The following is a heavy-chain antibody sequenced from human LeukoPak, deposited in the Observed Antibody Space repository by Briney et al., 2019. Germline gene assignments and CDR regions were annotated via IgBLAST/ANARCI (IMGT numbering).Heavy chain of an antibody. CDR2: IIPIFGTA. Sequence: SVKVSCKASGGTFSSYAISWVLQAPGQGLEWMGRIIPIFGTANYAQKFQGRVTITADESTSTAYMELSSLRSEDTAVYYCARGDFHDDYGDYPFDYWGQGTLVTVSS. D-gene: IGHD4-17*01. CDR1: GGTFSSYA. J-gene: IGHJ4*02. CDR3: ARGDFHDDYGDYPFDY. V-gene: IGHV1-69*13.